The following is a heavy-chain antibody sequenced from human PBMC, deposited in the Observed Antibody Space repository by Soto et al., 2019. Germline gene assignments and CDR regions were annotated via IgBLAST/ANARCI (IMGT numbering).Heavy chain of an antibody. CDR1: GYTFTSYD. J-gene: IGHJ4*02. CDR2: MNPNSGNT. CDR3: AITHLRFGEHHY. D-gene: IGHD3-10*01. V-gene: IGHV1-8*01. Sequence: QVQLVQSGAEVKKPGASVKVSCKASGYTFTSYDINWVRQATGQGLEWMGWMNPNSGNTGYAQKFQGRFTMTRNTSTSTAYMELSSLRSEDTAVYYCAITHLRFGEHHYWGQGTLVTVSS.